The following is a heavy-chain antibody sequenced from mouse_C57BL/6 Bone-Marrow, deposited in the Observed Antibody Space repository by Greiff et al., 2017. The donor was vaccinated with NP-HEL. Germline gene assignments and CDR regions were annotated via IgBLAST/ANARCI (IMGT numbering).Heavy chain of an antibody. CDR2: IYPGSGST. Sequence: VQLQQPGAELVKPGASVKMSCKASGYTFTSYWITWVKQRPGQGLEWIGDIYPGSGSTNYNEKFKSKATLTVDTSSSTAYMQLSSLTSEDSAVYYCARRYYGSSYHWYFDVWGTGTTVTVSS. CDR3: ARRYYGSSYHWYFDV. J-gene: IGHJ1*03. D-gene: IGHD1-1*01. CDR1: GYTFTSYW. V-gene: IGHV1-55*01.